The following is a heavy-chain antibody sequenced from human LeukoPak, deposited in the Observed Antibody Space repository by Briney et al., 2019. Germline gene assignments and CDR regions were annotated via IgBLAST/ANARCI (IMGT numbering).Heavy chain of an antibody. J-gene: IGHJ6*03. Sequence: PGGSLRLSCAASGFTFDDYTMHWVRQAPGKGLEWVSLISWDGGSTYYADSVKGRFTISRDNSKNSLYLQMNSLRTEDTALYYCAKDTEEAPKNDFWSGYTIGSGMDVWGKGTTVTVSS. CDR3: AKDTEEAPKNDFWSGYTIGSGMDV. CDR1: GFTFDDYT. V-gene: IGHV3-43*01. CDR2: ISWDGGST. D-gene: IGHD3-3*01.